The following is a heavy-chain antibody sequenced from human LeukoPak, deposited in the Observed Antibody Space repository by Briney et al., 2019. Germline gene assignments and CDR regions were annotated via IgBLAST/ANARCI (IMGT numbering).Heavy chain of an antibody. V-gene: IGHV4-59*01. CDR3: ARGDPTPLDY. CDR1: GGSISSYY. J-gene: IGHJ4*02. CDR2: IYYSGST. D-gene: IGHD4-23*01. Sequence: PSETLSLTCTVSGGSISSYYWSWIRQPPGKGLEWTGYIYYSGSTNYNPSLKSRVTISVDTSKNQFPLKLSSVTAADTAVYYCARGDPTPLDYWGQGTLVTVSS.